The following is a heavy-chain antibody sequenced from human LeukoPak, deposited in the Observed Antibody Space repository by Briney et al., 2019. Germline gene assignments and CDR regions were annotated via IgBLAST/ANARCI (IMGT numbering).Heavy chain of an antibody. CDR2: IYYSGST. D-gene: IGHD5-18*01. CDR3: ARVAGGYSYGYFDY. Sequence: PSETLSLTCTVSGGSISSGSYYWGWIRQPPGKGLEWIGSIYYSGSTYYNPSLKSRVTISVDTSKNQFSLKLSSVTAADTAVYYCARVAGGYSYGYFDYWGQGTLVTVSS. J-gene: IGHJ4*02. CDR1: GGSISSGSYY. V-gene: IGHV4-39*07.